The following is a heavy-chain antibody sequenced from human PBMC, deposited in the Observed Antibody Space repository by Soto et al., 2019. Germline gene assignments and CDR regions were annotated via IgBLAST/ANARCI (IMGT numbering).Heavy chain of an antibody. D-gene: IGHD2-2*01. CDR3: ARGPAIAPHAY. CDR1: GYTITRSG. Sequence: ASVTVSCTASGYTITRSGISWVRQAPGQGPEWMGWISAYNGNTNYAQKLQGRVTMTRDTSTSTVYMELSSLRSEDTAVYYCARGPAIAPHAYRGLGTLVTGSS. CDR2: ISAYNGNT. V-gene: IGHV1-18*01. J-gene: IGHJ4*02.